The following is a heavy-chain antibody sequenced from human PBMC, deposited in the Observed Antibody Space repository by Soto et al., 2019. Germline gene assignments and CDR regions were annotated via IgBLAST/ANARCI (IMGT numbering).Heavy chain of an antibody. CDR1: GFTFDDYA. CDR3: AKDSESDYKKAGRFDP. D-gene: IGHD3-10*01. Sequence: EVQLVESGGGLVQPGRSLRLSCAASGFTFDDYAMHWVRQAPGKGLEWVSGISWNSGSIGYADSVKGRFTISRDNAKNSLYLQMNSLRDEDTALYYCAKDSESDYKKAGRFDPWGQGTLVTVSS. V-gene: IGHV3-9*01. J-gene: IGHJ5*02. CDR2: ISWNSGSI.